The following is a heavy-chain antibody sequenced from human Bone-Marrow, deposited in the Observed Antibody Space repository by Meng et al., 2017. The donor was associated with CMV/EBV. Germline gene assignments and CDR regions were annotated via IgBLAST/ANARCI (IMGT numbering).Heavy chain of an antibody. CDR2: IIPILGIA. CDR1: GGTFSSYT. J-gene: IGHJ5*02. Sequence: KASGGTFSSYTISWVRQAPGQGLEWMGRIIPILGIANYEQKCQGRVTITADKSTSTAYMELSSLRSEDTAVYYCARGYSSSLAVWFDPWGQGTLVTVSS. CDR3: ARGYSSSLAVWFDP. D-gene: IGHD6-6*01. V-gene: IGHV1-69*02.